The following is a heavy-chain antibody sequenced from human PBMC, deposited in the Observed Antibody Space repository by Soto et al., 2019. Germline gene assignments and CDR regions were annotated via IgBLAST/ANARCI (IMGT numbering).Heavy chain of an antibody. CDR1: GFTVSSYG. CDR2: IRGSDGST. Sequence: GGSLRLSCEASGFTVSSYGMTWARQAPGKGLEWVSTIRGSDGSTYYADSVKGRFTISRDNSKNTLYLQMNSLRAEDTAVYYCAKDVNYDMLAGYYYYWGQGTLVTVSS. D-gene: IGHD3-9*01. CDR3: AKDVNYDMLAGYYYY. V-gene: IGHV3-23*01. J-gene: IGHJ4*02.